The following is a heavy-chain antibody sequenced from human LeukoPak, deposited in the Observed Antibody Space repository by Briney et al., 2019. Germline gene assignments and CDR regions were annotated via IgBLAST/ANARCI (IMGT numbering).Heavy chain of an antibody. J-gene: IGHJ4*02. Sequence: GGSLRLSCAASGFTFSSYSMNWVRQAPGKGLEWVSSISSSSSYIYYADSVKGRFTISRDNAKNSLYLQMNSLRAEDTAVYYCARGDYYGSGSYYKFDYWGQGTLVTASS. D-gene: IGHD3-10*01. CDR3: ARGDYYGSGSYYKFDY. CDR2: ISSSSSYI. CDR1: GFTFSSYS. V-gene: IGHV3-21*01.